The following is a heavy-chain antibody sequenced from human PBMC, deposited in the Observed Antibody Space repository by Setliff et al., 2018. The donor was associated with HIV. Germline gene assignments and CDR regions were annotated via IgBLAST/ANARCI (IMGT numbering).Heavy chain of an antibody. Sequence: ASVKVSCKASGYTFTSYYMHWVRQAPGRGLEWMGIINPSGGGTSNAQKFQGRITLPRDTSTNTVYMELRSLRSEDTAVYYCARGGSPWVRGVKEGYFDYWGQGTLVTVPQ. V-gene: IGHV1-46*01. CDR3: ARGGSPWVRGVKEGYFDY. D-gene: IGHD3-10*01. J-gene: IGHJ4*02. CDR2: INPSGGGT. CDR1: GYTFTSYY.